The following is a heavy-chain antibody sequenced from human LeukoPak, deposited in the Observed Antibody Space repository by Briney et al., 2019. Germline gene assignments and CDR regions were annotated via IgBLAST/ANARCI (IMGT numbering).Heavy chain of an antibody. J-gene: IGHJ6*02. D-gene: IGHD5-18*01. V-gene: IGHV3-74*01. Sequence: GGSLRLSCAASGFSFEDYAMHWVRQAPGKGLVWVSHINSDGSITSYADSVKGRFTISRDNAKNTLYLQMNSLRAEDTAVYYCARDAVGTANAVWGQGTTVTVSS. CDR3: ARDAVGTANAV. CDR2: INSDGSIT. CDR1: GFSFEDYA.